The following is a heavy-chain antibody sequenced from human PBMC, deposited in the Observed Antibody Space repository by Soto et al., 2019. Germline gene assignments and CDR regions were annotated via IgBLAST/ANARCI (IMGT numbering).Heavy chain of an antibody. CDR3: AKDRGPRRDAFDI. D-gene: IGHD3-10*01. V-gene: IGHV3-23*01. CDR1: GFTFSSYA. Sequence: GGSLILSCAASGFTFSSYAMSWVRQAPGKGLEWVSAISGSGGSTYYADSVKGRFTISRDNSKNTLYLQMNSLRAEDTAVYYCAKDRGPRRDAFDIWGQGTMVTVSS. CDR2: ISGSGGST. J-gene: IGHJ3*02.